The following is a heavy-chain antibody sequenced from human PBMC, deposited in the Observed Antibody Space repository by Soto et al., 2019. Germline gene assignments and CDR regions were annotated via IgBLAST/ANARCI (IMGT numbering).Heavy chain of an antibody. CDR3: AKDHMWGGDSTSDYFDS. V-gene: IGHV3-9*01. CDR1: GFTFDDYA. CDR2: ISCHSGSI. Sequence: EVQLVESGGGLVQPGRYLRLSCAASGFTFDDYAMHWVRQAPGKGLEWVSGISCHSGSIGYADSVKGRFTISRDNGKSSLYLQLSSLRADDTALYYCAKDHMWGGDSTSDYFDSCGQGTLVTGSS. D-gene: IGHD6-6*01. J-gene: IGHJ4*02.